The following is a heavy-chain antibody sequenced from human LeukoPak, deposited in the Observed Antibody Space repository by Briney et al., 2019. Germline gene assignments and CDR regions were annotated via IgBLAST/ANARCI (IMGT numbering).Heavy chain of an antibody. J-gene: IGHJ4*02. CDR1: GGSISSSNYN. CDR2: IYYSGST. CDR3: ARLGDSYATDY. V-gene: IGHV4-39*01. Sequence: SETLSLTRTVSGGSISSSNYNWGWIRQPPGKGLEWVGSIYYSGSTYYNPSLKSRVTISVDTSKNQFSLKLSSVTAADTAVYYCARLGDSYATDYWGQGTLVTVSS. D-gene: IGHD5-18*01.